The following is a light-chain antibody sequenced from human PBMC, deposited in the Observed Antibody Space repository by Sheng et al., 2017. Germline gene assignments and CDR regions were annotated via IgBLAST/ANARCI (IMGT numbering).Light chain of an antibody. Sequence: EVVLTQSPATLSLSPGERATLSCRASQSVSSNLAWYQQKPGQAPRLLIYGASTRATGIPARFSGSGSGTEFTLTISSLQSEDFAVYYCQQYNDWPMYTFGPGDQAGDQT. CDR3: QQYNDWPMYT. J-gene: IGKJ2*01. V-gene: IGKV3-15*01. CDR1: QSVSSN. CDR2: GAS.